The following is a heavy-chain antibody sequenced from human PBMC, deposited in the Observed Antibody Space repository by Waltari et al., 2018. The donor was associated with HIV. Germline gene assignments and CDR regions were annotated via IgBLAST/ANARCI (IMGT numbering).Heavy chain of an antibody. CDR1: GFTFSDYS. CDR3: ARDSVYSGSSLVYYFDY. J-gene: IGHJ4*02. CDR2: ISSSSSTI. D-gene: IGHD6-6*01. Sequence: EVQLVEFGGGLVQPGGSLRLSCEASGFTFSDYSMNWVSQAPGKWLVWVSCISSSSSTIYYADAVKGRFTISRGKAKNSLYLQMNSLRAEDTAVYYCARDSVYSGSSLVYYFDYWGQGTLVTVSS. V-gene: IGHV3-48*01.